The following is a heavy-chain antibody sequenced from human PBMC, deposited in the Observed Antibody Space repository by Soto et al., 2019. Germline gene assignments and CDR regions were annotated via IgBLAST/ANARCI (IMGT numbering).Heavy chain of an antibody. CDR2: IYYSGST. D-gene: IGHD3-10*01. J-gene: IGHJ4*02. Sequence: QVQLQESGPGLVKPSQTLSLTCTVSGGSISSGGYYWSWIRQHPGKGLEWIGYIYYSGSTYYNPSLKSRVTISVDTSKNQFSLKLSSVTAADTAVYYCARAPSEVWFGELLRKYYFDYWGQGTLVTVSS. CDR3: ARAPSEVWFGELLRKYYFDY. V-gene: IGHV4-31*03. CDR1: GGSISSGGYY.